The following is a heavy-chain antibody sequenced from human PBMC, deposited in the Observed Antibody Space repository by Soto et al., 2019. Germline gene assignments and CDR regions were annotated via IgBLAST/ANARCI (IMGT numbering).Heavy chain of an antibody. CDR1: GFTFNDYS. CDR3: ARGGTTVTDF. J-gene: IGHJ4*02. Sequence: VQLVESGGGLVKPGGSLRLSCVASGFTFNDYSMSWIRQAPGKGLEWVSYISSSSGYTNYADSVKGRFTISRDNARNSLYLQMNSLRAEDTAVYYCARGGTTVTDFWGQGTLVTVSS. V-gene: IGHV3-11*06. CDR2: ISSSSGYT. D-gene: IGHD4-17*01.